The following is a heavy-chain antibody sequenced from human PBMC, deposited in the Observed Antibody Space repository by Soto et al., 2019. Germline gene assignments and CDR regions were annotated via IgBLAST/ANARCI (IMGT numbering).Heavy chain of an antibody. CDR3: ARLIYYDSSGYYAGMDV. J-gene: IGHJ6*02. Sequence: PGESVKISCKGSGYSFTSYWIGWVRQMPGKGLEWMGIIYPGDSDTRYSPSFQGQVTISADKSISTAYLQWSSLKASDTAMYYCARLIYYDSSGYYAGMDVWGQGTTVTVSS. CDR2: IYPGDSDT. D-gene: IGHD3-22*01. CDR1: GYSFTSYW. V-gene: IGHV5-51*01.